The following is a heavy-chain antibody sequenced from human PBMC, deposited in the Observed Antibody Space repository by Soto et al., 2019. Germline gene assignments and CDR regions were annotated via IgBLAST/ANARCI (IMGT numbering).Heavy chain of an antibody. CDR2: ISDSGAGT. J-gene: IGHJ4*02. CDR1: GFTFSSCV. CDR3: AKGLSNGRWYAAD. Sequence: EVHLLESGGGLVQPGESLRLSCGGSGFTFSSCVMTWVRQAPGKGLEWVSCISDSGAGTHYADSVKGRFTISRDNSKNMMYLQMNNLRAEDTGVYYCAKGLSNGRWYAADWGQGTLVTVSS. D-gene: IGHD6-13*01. V-gene: IGHV3-23*01.